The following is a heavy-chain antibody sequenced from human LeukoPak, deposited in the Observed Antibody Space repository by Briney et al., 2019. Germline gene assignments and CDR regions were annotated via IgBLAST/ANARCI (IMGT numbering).Heavy chain of an antibody. Sequence: ASVKVSCKASGYTFTSYAMNWVRQAPGQGLEWMGWINTNTGNPTYAQGFTGRFVFSLDTSVSTAYLQISSLKAEDTAVYYCAREFVRSYYDILTGYYTPYYFDYWGQGTLVTVSS. V-gene: IGHV7-4-1*02. CDR2: INTNTGNP. D-gene: IGHD3-9*01. CDR3: AREFVRSYYDILTGYYTPYYFDY. J-gene: IGHJ4*02. CDR1: GYTFTSYA.